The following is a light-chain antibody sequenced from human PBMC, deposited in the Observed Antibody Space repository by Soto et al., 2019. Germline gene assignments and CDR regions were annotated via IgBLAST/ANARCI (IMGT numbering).Light chain of an antibody. CDR2: GAS. J-gene: IGKJ2*01. CDR1: QSVSSSY. CDR3: QQYGSSPMYT. V-gene: IGKV3-20*01. Sequence: EIVLTQSPGTLSLSPGERATLSCRASQSVSSSYLAWYQQKPGQAPRLLIYGASSRATGIPDRFSGSGSGTDFTLTISRLEPEDFAVYYCQQYGSSPMYTCGQWTKLEIK.